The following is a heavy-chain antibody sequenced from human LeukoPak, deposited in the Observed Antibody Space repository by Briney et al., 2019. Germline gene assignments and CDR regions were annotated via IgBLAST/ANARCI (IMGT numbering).Heavy chain of an antibody. V-gene: IGHV4-39*07. Sequence: SETLSLTCTVSGGSISSSSYYWGWIRQPPGKGLEWIGSIYYSGTTYYNPSLKSRVTISVDTSKNQFSLKLSSVTAADTAVYYCARDSADCSGGSCYFFDYWGQGTLVTVSS. D-gene: IGHD2-15*01. J-gene: IGHJ4*02. CDR3: ARDSADCSGGSCYFFDY. CDR1: GGSISSSSYY. CDR2: IYYSGTT.